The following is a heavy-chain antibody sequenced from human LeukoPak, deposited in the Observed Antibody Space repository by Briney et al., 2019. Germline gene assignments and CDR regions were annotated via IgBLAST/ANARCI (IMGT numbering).Heavy chain of an antibody. CDR2: IYHRGST. CDR1: GYSISNGYY. Sequence: SETLSLTCTVSGYSISNGYYWGWIRQPPGQGLEWVGSIYHRGSTYYNPSLRSRVTISLDRSKKKFSLKLTSVTAADTAVYFCARGAEYYAIWRGYAGYSDYWGQGISVTVSS. D-gene: IGHD3-3*01. V-gene: IGHV4-38-2*02. CDR3: ARGAEYYAIWRGYAGYSDY. J-gene: IGHJ4*02.